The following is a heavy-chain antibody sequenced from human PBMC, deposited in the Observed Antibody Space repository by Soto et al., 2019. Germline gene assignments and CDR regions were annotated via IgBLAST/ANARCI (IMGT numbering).Heavy chain of an antibody. CDR1: GFTFNGAW. CDR2: VKSKVDGGTI. Sequence: EVQLVESGGGLVEPGGSLRLSCAAPGFTFNGAWMNWVSQAPGKGLEWVGRVKSKVDGGTIDYAAPVKGKFTISRYDSTNTVYLQMRSLTPEDTAIYYCSADLPDWGAYAFDYWGQGTLVTVSS. CDR3: SADLPDWGAYAFDY. J-gene: IGHJ4*02. D-gene: IGHD3-16*01. V-gene: IGHV3-15*07.